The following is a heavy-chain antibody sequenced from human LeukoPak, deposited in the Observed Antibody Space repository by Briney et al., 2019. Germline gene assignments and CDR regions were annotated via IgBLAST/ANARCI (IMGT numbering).Heavy chain of an antibody. V-gene: IGHV4-39*01. CDR2: ISYTGNT. J-gene: IGHJ3*02. CDR3: ARQFNNGFDI. D-gene: IGHD2/OR15-2a*01. CDR1: GGSISSTTYS. Sequence: SETLSLTCTISGGSISSTTYSWGWIRQSPGKGLEWIGNISYTGNTYYNPSLKSRVTLSVDTSKNQFSLKLNSVPAADMATYYCARQFNNGFDIWGRGTMVTVSS.